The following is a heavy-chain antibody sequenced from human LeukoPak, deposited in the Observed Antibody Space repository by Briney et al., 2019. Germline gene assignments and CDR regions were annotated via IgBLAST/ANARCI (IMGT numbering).Heavy chain of an antibody. CDR1: GGSISSYY. CDR3: ARQGSGSDAFDI. D-gene: IGHD3-22*01. Sequence: PSETLSLTCTVSGGSISSYYWSWIRQPPGKGLEWIGYIYYSGSTNYNPSLKSRVTISVDTSKNQFSLKLNSVTAADTAVYYCARQGSGSDAFDIWGQGTMVTVSS. V-gene: IGHV4-59*08. J-gene: IGHJ3*02. CDR2: IYYSGST.